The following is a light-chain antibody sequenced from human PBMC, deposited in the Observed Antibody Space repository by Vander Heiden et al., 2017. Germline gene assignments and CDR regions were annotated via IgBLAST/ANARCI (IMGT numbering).Light chain of an antibody. Sequence: ELVLPQPPATLSASPGERAPLPCRASQSLSSNLAWYQQKPDRAPRLLIYGAATRATGIPARFSGSGSGTKFTLTISSLQSEDFAVYYCQQYNNWAMYTFGQGTKLEIK. CDR2: GAA. CDR3: QQYNNWAMYT. J-gene: IGKJ2*01. CDR1: QSLSSN. V-gene: IGKV3-15*01.